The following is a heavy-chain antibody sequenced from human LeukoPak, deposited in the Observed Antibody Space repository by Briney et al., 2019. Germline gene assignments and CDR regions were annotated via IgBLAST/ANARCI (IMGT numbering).Heavy chain of an antibody. CDR3: ARMNYVSSGWGAPFDY. J-gene: IGHJ4*02. D-gene: IGHD1-7*01. V-gene: IGHV3-21*01. CDR2: ISTKSNNT. CDR1: GFIFSSYT. Sequence: GGSLRLSCAASGFIFSSYTLNWVRQAPGKGLEWVSSISTKSNNTYYADSVKGRFTISRDNSKNTLYLQMNSLRAEDTAVYYCARMNYVSSGWGAPFDYWGQGTLVTVSS.